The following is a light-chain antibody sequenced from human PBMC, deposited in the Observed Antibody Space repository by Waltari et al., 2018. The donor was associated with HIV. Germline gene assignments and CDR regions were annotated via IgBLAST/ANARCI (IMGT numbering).Light chain of an antibody. CDR3: AAWDDSLNGWV. CDR1: SSNLGSYT. J-gene: IGLJ3*02. CDR2: SNN. V-gene: IGLV1-44*01. Sequence: QSVLTQPPPASGTPGQRVTISCSGSSSNLGSYTVTWYQQLPGTAPKLLIDSNNRRPSGVPDRFSGSKSGTSASLAISGLQAEDEADYYCAAWDDSLNGWVFGGGTKLTVL.